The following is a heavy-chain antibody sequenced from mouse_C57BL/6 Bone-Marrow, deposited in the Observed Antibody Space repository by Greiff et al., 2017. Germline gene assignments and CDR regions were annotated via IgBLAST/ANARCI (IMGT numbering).Heavy chain of an antibody. D-gene: IGHD1-1*01. J-gene: IGHJ1*03. CDR2: IHPNSGST. CDR3: ARWGVVPYLVV. V-gene: IGHV1-64*01. CDR1: GYTFTSYW. Sequence: QFQLQQPGAELVKPGASVKLSCKASGYTFTSYWMHWVKQRPGQGLEWIGMIHPNSGSTNYNEKFKSKATLTVDKSSSTAYMQLSSLTYEDSAVYYCARWGVVPYLVVGGTGTTVSVSA.